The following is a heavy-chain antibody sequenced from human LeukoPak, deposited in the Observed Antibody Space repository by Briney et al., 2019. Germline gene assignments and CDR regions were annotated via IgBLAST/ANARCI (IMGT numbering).Heavy chain of an antibody. Sequence: GGSLRLSCAASGFTFSNYAMSWVRQAPGKGLEWVSAITASGGDTFHADSVKGRFTISRDNSKSTLYLQMNSLRAEDTATYFCAKGTSSSRPYYFDYWGQGTLVAVSS. V-gene: IGHV3-23*01. D-gene: IGHD6-6*01. CDR2: ITASGGDT. CDR3: AKGTSSSRPYYFDY. CDR1: GFTFSNYA. J-gene: IGHJ4*02.